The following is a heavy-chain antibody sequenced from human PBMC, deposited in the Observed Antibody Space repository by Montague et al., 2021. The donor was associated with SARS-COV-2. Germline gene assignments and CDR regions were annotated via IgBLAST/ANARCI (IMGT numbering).Heavy chain of an antibody. Sequence: SETLSLTCTVAGGSINAYYWTWIRQPPGKGLDWIGFLYYSGVTNYNPSLQSRVTMSLDTSKNQFYLRLSSVTAADTAVYYCARRGTRAIVLVPSALDYWGRGIPVTVSS. CDR1: GGSINAYY. J-gene: IGHJ4*02. CDR2: LYYSGVT. CDR3: ARRGTRAIVLVPSALDY. D-gene: IGHD4/OR15-4a*01. V-gene: IGHV4-59*08.